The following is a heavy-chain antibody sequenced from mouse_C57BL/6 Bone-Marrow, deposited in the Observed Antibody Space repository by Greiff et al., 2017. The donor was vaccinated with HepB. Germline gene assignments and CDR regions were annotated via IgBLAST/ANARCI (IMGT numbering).Heavy chain of an antibody. Sequence: LQESGPGLVAPSQSLSITCTVSGFSLTSYGVHWVRQPPGKGLEWLVVIWSDGSTTYNSALKSRLSISKDNSKSQVFLKMNSLQTDDTAMYYWARQGGSTMVTTAPDYWGQGTLVTVSA. J-gene: IGHJ3*01. CDR1: GFSLTSYG. CDR2: IWSDGST. V-gene: IGHV2-6-1*01. D-gene: IGHD2-2*01. CDR3: ARQGGSTMVTTAPDY.